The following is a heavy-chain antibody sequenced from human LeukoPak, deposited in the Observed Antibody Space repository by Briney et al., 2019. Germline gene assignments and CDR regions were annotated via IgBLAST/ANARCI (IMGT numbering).Heavy chain of an antibody. CDR2: IIPIFGTA. J-gene: IGHJ4*02. CDR1: GGTFSSYA. V-gene: IGHV1-69*06. Sequence: GASVKVSCKASGGTFSSYAISWVRQAPGQGLEWMGGIIPIFGTANYAQKFQGRVTITADKSTSTAYMELSSLRSEDTAVYYCARARGYSSSSGETFGYWGQGTLVTVSS. CDR3: ARARGYSSSSGETFGY. D-gene: IGHD6-6*01.